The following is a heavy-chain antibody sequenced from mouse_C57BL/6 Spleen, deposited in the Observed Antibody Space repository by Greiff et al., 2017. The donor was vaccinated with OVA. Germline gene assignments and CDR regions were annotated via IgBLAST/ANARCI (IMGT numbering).Heavy chain of an antibody. Sequence: VQLVESGPELVKPGASVKISCKASGYAFSSSWMNWVKQRPGKGLEWIGRIYPGDGDTNYNGKFKGKATLTADKSSSTAYMQLSSLTSEDSAVYFCARGSNFWYFDVWGTGTTVTVSS. CDR1: GYAFSSSW. CDR3: ARGSNFWYFDV. CDR2: IYPGDGDT. J-gene: IGHJ1*03. V-gene: IGHV1-82*01. D-gene: IGHD2-5*01.